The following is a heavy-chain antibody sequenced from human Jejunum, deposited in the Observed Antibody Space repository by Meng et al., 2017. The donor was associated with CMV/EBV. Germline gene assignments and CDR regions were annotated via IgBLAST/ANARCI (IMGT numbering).Heavy chain of an antibody. CDR2: IYYSGTT. CDR3: ARTGTTSWGYFEY. V-gene: IGHV4-31*02. CDR1: GGSISSGGYC. D-gene: IGHD2-2*01. J-gene: IGHJ4*02. Sequence: SGGSISSGGYCWSWIRQHPGKGLEWIGYIYYSGTTYYNPSLKSRVTISLDTSKNQFSLKLSSVTAADTAVYYRARTGTTSWGYFEYWGQGTLVTVSS.